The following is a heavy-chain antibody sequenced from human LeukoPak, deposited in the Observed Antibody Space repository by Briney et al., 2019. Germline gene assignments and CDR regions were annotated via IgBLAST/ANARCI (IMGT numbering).Heavy chain of an antibody. D-gene: IGHD5-18*01. V-gene: IGHV4-34*01. CDR2: INHSGST. J-gene: IGHJ4*02. Sequence: SGTLSLTCAVYGGSFSGYYWSWIRQPPGKGLEWIGEINHSGSTNYNPSLKSRVTISVDTSKNQFSLKLSSVTAADTAVYYCARVRGNVDTANSAFDYWGQGTLVTVSS. CDR1: GGSFSGYY. CDR3: ARVRGNVDTANSAFDY.